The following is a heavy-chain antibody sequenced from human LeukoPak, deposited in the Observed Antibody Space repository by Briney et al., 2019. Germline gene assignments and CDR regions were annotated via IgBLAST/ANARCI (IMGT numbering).Heavy chain of an antibody. CDR2: IRSKTSNYAT. CDR3: TSGDYYDTYAYYYK. V-gene: IGHV3-73*01. Sequence: PGGSLRLSCAASGFTFSGSAMHWVRQPSGKGLEWIGRIRSKTSNYATAYAASVKGRFTISRDDSKNTAYLQMNSLETEDTAFYYCTSGDYYDTYAYYYKWGRGTLVTVSS. CDR1: GFTFSGSA. J-gene: IGHJ4*02. D-gene: IGHD3-22*01.